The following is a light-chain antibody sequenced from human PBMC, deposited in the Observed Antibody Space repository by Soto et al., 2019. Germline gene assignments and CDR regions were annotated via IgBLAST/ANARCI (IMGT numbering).Light chain of an antibody. CDR2: GSS. Sequence: SVWTQSPGPLSLSPGERATLSCRASQSIISHYLAWYQQKPGQTPRALILGSSSRSAGIPDRFSGSGSGTDFTLTISRLEPEDFAVYYCQQYGRSPSTFGHGTKVEIK. CDR1: QSIISHY. J-gene: IGKJ1*01. CDR3: QQYGRSPST. V-gene: IGKV3-20*01.